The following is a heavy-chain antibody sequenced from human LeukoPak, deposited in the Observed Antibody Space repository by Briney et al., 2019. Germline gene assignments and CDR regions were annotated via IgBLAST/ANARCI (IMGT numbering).Heavy chain of an antibody. CDR2: INTDGSST. D-gene: IGHD6-13*01. Sequence: GGSLRLSCAASGFTFSSYWMHWVRQAPGKGLVWVSRINTDGSSTSYADSVKGRFTISRDNAKNTLYLQMNSLRAEDTAVHYCARELPYGSSWYWGLGAYYFDYWGQGTLVTVSS. CDR3: ARELPYGSSWYWGLGAYYFDY. CDR1: GFTFSSYW. J-gene: IGHJ4*02. V-gene: IGHV3-74*01.